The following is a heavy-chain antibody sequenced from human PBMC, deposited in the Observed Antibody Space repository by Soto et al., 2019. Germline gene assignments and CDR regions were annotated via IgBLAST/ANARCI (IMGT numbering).Heavy chain of an antibody. D-gene: IGHD4-4*01. CDR1: GFTFSNAW. Sequence: EVHLVESGGGLVKPGGSLRLSCAASGFTFSNAWMNWVRQAPGKGLEWVGRIKGMSDGQTTDYAASVKGRFTISRDDSKNTVYLQMSSLKTEDTGVYYCTTEDSNPPYSYYALDVWGQGTTVTVSS. CDR3: TTEDSNPPYSYYALDV. CDR2: IKGMSDGQTT. V-gene: IGHV3-15*01. J-gene: IGHJ6*02.